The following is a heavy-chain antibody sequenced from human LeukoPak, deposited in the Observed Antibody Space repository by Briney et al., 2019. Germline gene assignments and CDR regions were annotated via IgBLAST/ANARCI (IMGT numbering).Heavy chain of an antibody. J-gene: IGHJ4*02. V-gene: IGHV3-11*05. CDR2: ISSSSSYT. Sequence: GGSLRLSCAASGFTFSDYYMSWIRQAPGKGLEWVSDISSSSSYTNYADSVKGRFTISRDNAENSLYLQMNSLRAEDTAVYYCARETLWFGNLYFDYWGQGTLVTVSS. D-gene: IGHD3-10*01. CDR3: ARETLWFGNLYFDY. CDR1: GFTFSDYY.